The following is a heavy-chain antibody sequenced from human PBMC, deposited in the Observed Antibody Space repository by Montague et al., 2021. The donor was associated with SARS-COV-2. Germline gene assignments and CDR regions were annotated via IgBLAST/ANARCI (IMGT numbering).Heavy chain of an antibody. V-gene: IGHV4-39*07. CDR3: AIPMVRGFSRAFDI. Sequence: SETLSLTCTVSGGSISSSSYYWGWIRQPPGKGLEWIGSIYYSGSTYYNPSLKSRVTISADTSKNQFSLKLSPVTAADTAVYYCAIPMVRGFSRAFDIWGQGTMVTVSS. D-gene: IGHD3-10*01. CDR1: GGSISSSSYY. J-gene: IGHJ3*02. CDR2: IYYSGST.